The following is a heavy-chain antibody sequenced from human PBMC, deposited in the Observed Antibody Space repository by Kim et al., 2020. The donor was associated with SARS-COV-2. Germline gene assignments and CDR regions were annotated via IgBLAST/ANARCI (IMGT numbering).Heavy chain of an antibody. CDR2: IYSGGST. D-gene: IGHD3-22*01. CDR1: GFTVSSNY. CDR3: ARVEPYYYDSSGYYPWGAFDI. V-gene: IGHV3-53*01. Sequence: GGSLRLSCAASGFTVSSNYMSWVRQAPGKGLEWVSVIYSGGSTYYADSVKGRFTISRDNSKNTLYLQMNSLRAEDTAVYYCARVEPYYYDSSGYYPWGAFDIWGQGTMVTVSS. J-gene: IGHJ3*02.